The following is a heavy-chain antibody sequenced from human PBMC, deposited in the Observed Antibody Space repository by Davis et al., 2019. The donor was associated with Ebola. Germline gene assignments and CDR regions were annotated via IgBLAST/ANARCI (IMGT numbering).Heavy chain of an antibody. CDR1: GFTFSSYA. Sequence: GESLKISCAASGFTFSSYAMHWVRQAPGKGLEWVSAISGSGGSTYYADSVKGRFTISRDNSKNTLYLQMNSLRAEDTAVYYCARVSKDDSSSWSIYYYYYMDVWGKGTTVTVSS. CDR2: ISGSGGST. J-gene: IGHJ6*03. D-gene: IGHD6-13*01. V-gene: IGHV3-23*01. CDR3: ARVSKDDSSSWSIYYYYYMDV.